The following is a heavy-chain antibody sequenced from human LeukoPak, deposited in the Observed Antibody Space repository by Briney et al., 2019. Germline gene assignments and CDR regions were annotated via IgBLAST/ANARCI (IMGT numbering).Heavy chain of an antibody. V-gene: IGHV1-24*01. J-gene: IGHJ5*02. D-gene: IGHD4/OR15-4a*01. CDR2: FDPEDGET. Sequence: ASVKVSCKVSGSTLTELSMHWVRQAPGKGLEWMGGFDPEDGETFYAQDFQGRVIMTEDTSTDTAYMELSSLRSEDTAVYYCAAEHEKVDYRSTWFNPWGQGTLVTVSS. CDR1: GSTLTELS. CDR3: AAEHEKVDYRSTWFNP.